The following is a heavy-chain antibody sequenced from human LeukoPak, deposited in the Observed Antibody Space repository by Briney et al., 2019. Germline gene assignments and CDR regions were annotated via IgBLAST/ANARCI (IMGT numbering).Heavy chain of an antibody. CDR1: GFTFSNAW. Sequence: GGSLRLSCAASGFTFSNAWMSWVRHAPGKGLECVGRIKSKTDGGTTDYAVPVKGRFTISRDDSKSIAYLQMNSLRTEDTAVYYCTSTHYLESSGYGPGDNWGQGTRVSVSS. J-gene: IGHJ4*02. D-gene: IGHD3-22*01. V-gene: IGHV3-15*01. CDR3: TSTHYLESSGYGPGDN. CDR2: IKSKTDGGTT.